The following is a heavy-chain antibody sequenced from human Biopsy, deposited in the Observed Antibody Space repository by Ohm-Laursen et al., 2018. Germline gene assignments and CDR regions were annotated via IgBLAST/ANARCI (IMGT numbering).Heavy chain of an antibody. D-gene: IGHD2-21*02. Sequence: ASVKVSCKTTEYTFTDDQIHWVREAPGQGLEWMGLVNPKKGDTRYAQKFQGRVTVTSDVSVATAYMELTGLTSDDTAVYFCSREQHYYSAWGQGTLVTVSS. V-gene: IGHV1-2*06. CDR2: VNPKKGDT. CDR1: EYTFTDDQ. J-gene: IGHJ5*02. CDR3: SREQHYYSA.